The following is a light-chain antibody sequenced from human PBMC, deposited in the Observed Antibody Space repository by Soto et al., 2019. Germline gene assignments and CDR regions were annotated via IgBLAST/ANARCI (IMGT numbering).Light chain of an antibody. CDR1: SSDVGGYNY. CDR2: DVS. CDR3: CSYAGSYTGV. J-gene: IGLJ3*02. V-gene: IGLV2-11*01. Sequence: QSVLTQPRSVSGSPGQSVTISCTGNSSDVGGYNYVSWYQQHPGKAPKLMIYDVSKRPSGVPDRFSGSKSGNTASLTISGLQAEDEADYYCCSYAGSYTGVFGGGTQLTVL.